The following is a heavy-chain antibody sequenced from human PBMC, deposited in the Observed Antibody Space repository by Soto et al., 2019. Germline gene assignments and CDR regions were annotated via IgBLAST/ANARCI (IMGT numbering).Heavy chain of an antibody. J-gene: IGHJ6*02. CDR2: IYHSGTF. CDR1: GGSVESSSC. D-gene: IGHD2-15*01. Sequence: QVRLKESGPGLVKPSGTLSLTCAVSGGSVESSSCWSWVRQAPGKGLEWIGEIYHSGTFNYNPSLASRVSGSVDKYTNQFSLNLNSVTAADTAVYYCVRSVPAATWAYNGMDVWGQGTTVTVSS. V-gene: IGHV4-4*02. CDR3: VRSVPAATWAYNGMDV.